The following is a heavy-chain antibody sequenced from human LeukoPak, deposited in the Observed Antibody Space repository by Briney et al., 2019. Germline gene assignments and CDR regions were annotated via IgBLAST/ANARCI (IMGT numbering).Heavy chain of an antibody. Sequence: PGGSLRLSCAASGFTFSSYAVHWVRQAPGKGLEWVAVISYDGSNKYYADSVKGRFTISRDNSKNTLYLQMNSLRAEDTAVYYCAAYIVHGYWGQGTLVTVSS. V-gene: IGHV3-30-3*01. CDR2: ISYDGSNK. J-gene: IGHJ4*02. D-gene: IGHD2-15*01. CDR3: AAYIVHGY. CDR1: GFTFSSYA.